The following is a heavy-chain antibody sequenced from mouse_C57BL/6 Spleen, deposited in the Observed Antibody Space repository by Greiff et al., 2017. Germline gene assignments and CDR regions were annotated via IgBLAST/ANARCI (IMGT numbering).Heavy chain of an antibody. CDR1: GFNIKDDY. D-gene: IGHD2-3*01. CDR2: IDPENGDT. J-gene: IGHJ4*01. CDR3: TTGGYFMDY. Sequence: EVQLQQSGAELVRPGASVKLSCTASGFNIKDDYMHWVKQRPEQGLEWIGWIDPENGDTEYASKFQGKATITADTSSNTAYLQLSSLTSEDTAVYYCTTGGYFMDYWGQGTSVTVSS. V-gene: IGHV14-4*01.